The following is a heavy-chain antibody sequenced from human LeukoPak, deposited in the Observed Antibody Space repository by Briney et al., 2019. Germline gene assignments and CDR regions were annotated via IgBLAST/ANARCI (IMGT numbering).Heavy chain of an antibody. J-gene: IGHJ4*02. CDR3: ARGSGYYDSSGYSSNLDY. D-gene: IGHD3-22*01. CDR2: ISYDGSNK. V-gene: IGHV3-30-3*01. Sequence: GKSLRLSCAASGFTFSNSAMYWVRQAPGKGLEWVAVISYDGSNKYYADSVKGRFTISRDSSKNTLSLQMNSLRAEDTAVYYCARGSGYYDSSGYSSNLDYWGQGTLVTVSS. CDR1: GFTFSNSA.